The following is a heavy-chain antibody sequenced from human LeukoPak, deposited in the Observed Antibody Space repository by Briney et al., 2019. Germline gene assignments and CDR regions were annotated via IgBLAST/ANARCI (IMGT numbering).Heavy chain of an antibody. D-gene: IGHD1-26*01. CDR3: AIVTSGSLGY. V-gene: IGHV3-23*01. Sequence: GGSLRLSCAASGFTFSSYAMSWVRQAPVKELEWVSAISGSGGSTYYADSVKGRFTISRDNSKNTLYLQMNSLRAEDTAVYYCAIVTSGSLGYWGQGTLVTVSS. CDR1: GFTFSSYA. CDR2: ISGSGGST. J-gene: IGHJ4*02.